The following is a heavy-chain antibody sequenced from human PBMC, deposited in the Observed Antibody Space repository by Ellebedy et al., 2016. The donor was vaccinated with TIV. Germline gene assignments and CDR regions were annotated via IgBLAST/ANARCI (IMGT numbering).Heavy chain of an antibody. D-gene: IGHD3-3*01. CDR3: ARDQTAYDFWSGYHLYYYYYGMDV. CDR1: GFTFSDYY. J-gene: IGHJ6*02. CDR2: IISSGSTI. Sequence: GESLKISXAASGFTFSDYYMSWIRQAPGKGLEWVSYIISSGSTIYYADSVKGRFTISRDNAKNSLYLQMNSLRAEDTAVYYCARDQTAYDFWSGYHLYYYYYGMDVWGQGTTVTVSS. V-gene: IGHV3-11*01.